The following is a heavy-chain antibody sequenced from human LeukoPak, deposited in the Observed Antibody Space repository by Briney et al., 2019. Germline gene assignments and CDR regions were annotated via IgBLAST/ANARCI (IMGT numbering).Heavy chain of an antibody. V-gene: IGHV5-51*01. CDR2: IYPGDSDT. J-gene: IGHJ4*02. Sequence: GESLQISCKGSGYSFTSYWIGWVRQMPGKGLEWIGIIYPGDSDTRYSPSFQGQVTISADKSISTAYLQWSSLKASDTAMYYCARLMATIPLPNEFDYWGQGTLVTVSS. CDR1: GYSFTSYW. D-gene: IGHD5-24*01. CDR3: ARLMATIPLPNEFDY.